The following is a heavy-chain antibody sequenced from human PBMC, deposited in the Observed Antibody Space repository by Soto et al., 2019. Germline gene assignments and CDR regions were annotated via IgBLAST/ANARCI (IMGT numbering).Heavy chain of an antibody. J-gene: IGHJ4*02. CDR3: ARVQEFCSGDNCYFGGLDY. Sequence: GGSLRLSCAGSGVTFSSYSMNLLSQAPGKGLECVSSISSGSSYIYYADSEKGRFTVSRDNAKNSLFLQMNSLRAEDMAVYYCARVQEFCSGDNCYFGGLDYWGQGSLVTVS. CDR2: ISSGSSYI. V-gene: IGHV3-21*01. CDR1: GVTFSSYS. D-gene: IGHD2-15*01.